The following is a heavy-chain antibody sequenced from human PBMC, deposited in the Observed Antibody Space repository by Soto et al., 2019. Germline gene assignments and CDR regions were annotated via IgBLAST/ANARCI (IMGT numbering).Heavy chain of an antibody. Sequence: GGSLRLSCAASGFTFSSYAMSWVRQAQGKGLEWVSAISGSGGSTYYADSVKGRFTISRDNSKNTLYLQMNSLRAEDTAVYYCAKALTGRSAFDIWGQGTMVTVSS. CDR3: AKALTGRSAFDI. CDR1: GFTFSSYA. CDR2: ISGSGGST. J-gene: IGHJ3*02. V-gene: IGHV3-23*01. D-gene: IGHD3-10*01.